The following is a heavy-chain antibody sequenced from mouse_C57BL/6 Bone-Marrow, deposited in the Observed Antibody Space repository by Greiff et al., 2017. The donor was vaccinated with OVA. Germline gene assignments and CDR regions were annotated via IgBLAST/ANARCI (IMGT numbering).Heavy chain of an antibody. CDR1: GYTFTDYY. Sequence: VQLKQSGPELVKPGASVKISCKASGYTFTDYYMNWVKQSHGKSLEWIGDINPNNGGTSYNQKFKGKATLTVDKSSSTAYMELRSLTSEDSAVYYCASLTVVPGFAYWGQGTLVTVSA. CDR3: ASLTVVPGFAY. D-gene: IGHD1-1*01. V-gene: IGHV1-26*01. J-gene: IGHJ3*01. CDR2: INPNNGGT.